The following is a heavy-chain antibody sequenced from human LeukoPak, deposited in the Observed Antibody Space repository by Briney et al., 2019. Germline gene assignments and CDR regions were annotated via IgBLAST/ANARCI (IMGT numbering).Heavy chain of an antibody. D-gene: IGHD3-22*01. CDR1: GFTFSSYG. CDR3: AKDSADYYDSSGYFRFYYYYYYMDV. Sequence: QPGRSLRLSCAASGFTFSSYGMHWVRQAPGKGLEWVAVIWYDGSNKYYADSVKGRFTISRDNSKNTLYLQKNSLRAEDTAVYYCAKDSADYYDSSGYFRFYYYYYYMDVWGKGTTVTVSS. CDR2: IWYDGSNK. J-gene: IGHJ6*03. V-gene: IGHV3-33*06.